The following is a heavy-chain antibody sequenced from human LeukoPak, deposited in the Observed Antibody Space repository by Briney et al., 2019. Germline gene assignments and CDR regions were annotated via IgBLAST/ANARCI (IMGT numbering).Heavy chain of an antibody. J-gene: IGHJ4*02. Sequence: PGGSLRLSCVASGFTFSSYWMTWVRQAPGKGLEWVANIKTDGSQIYYVDSVKGRFTISRDNAKNSLYLQMNSLRAEDTAVYYCAREPNYGYSYGSVDLYYFDYWGQGTLVTVSS. D-gene: IGHD5-18*01. CDR2: IKTDGSQI. V-gene: IGHV3-7*01. CDR3: AREPNYGYSYGSVDLYYFDY. CDR1: GFTFSSYW.